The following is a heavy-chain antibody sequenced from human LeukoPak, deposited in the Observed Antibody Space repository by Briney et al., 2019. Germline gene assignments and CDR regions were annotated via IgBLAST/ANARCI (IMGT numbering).Heavy chain of an antibody. Sequence: SETLSLTCAVYGGSFSGYYWSWIRQPPGKGLEWIGEINHSGSTNYNPSLKSRVTISVDTSKNQFSLKLSSVTAADTAVYYCATRNLRRRQQLIWGQGTLVTVSS. CDR3: ATRNLRRRQQLI. CDR2: INHSGST. V-gene: IGHV4-34*01. D-gene: IGHD6-13*01. J-gene: IGHJ4*02. CDR1: GGSFSGYY.